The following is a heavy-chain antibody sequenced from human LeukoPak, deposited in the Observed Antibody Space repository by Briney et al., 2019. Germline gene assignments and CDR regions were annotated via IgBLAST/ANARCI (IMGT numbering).Heavy chain of an antibody. CDR1: GYTFTGYY. J-gene: IGHJ5*02. D-gene: IGHD6-13*01. CDR3: ARDRGIATNWFDP. CDR2: INPNSGGT. V-gene: IGHV1-2*02. Sequence: ASVKVSCKASGYTFTGYYMHWVRQAPGQGLEWMGWINPNSGGTNYAQKFQGRVTMTRDTSISTAYMELSRLRFDDTAVYYCARDRGIATNWFDPWGQGTLVTVSS.